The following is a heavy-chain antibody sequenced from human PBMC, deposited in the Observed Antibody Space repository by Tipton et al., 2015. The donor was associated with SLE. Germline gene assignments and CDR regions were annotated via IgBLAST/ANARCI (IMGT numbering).Heavy chain of an antibody. D-gene: IGHD2-21*02. CDR2: INHGGYT. Sequence: TLSLTCAVYPGSVDGYYWSWIRQPPGKGLEWLGEINHGGYTNYNPSLKSRVPILIDRSNTHFSQNLKSVTAADTAVYYCARAPYCGADCHPDGFDVWGQGTMVTVSS. CDR3: ARAPYCGADCHPDGFDV. CDR1: PGSVDGYY. V-gene: IGHV4-34*01. J-gene: IGHJ3*01.